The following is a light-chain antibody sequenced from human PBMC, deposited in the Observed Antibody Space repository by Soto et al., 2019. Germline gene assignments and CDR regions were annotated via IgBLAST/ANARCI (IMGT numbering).Light chain of an antibody. Sequence: EFVLTQSPGTLSLSPGDRATLSCRARQSVSSSYLAWYQQKPGQAPRLLIYGAASRATGIPDRFSGSGSGTDFTLTISRLEPEDFAVYYCQRYGSSPWTFGQGTKVDIK. CDR3: QRYGSSPWT. CDR2: GAA. J-gene: IGKJ1*01. V-gene: IGKV3-20*01. CDR1: QSVSSSY.